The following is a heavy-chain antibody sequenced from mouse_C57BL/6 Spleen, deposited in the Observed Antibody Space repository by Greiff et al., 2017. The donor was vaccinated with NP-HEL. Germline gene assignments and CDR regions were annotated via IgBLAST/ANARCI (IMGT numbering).Heavy chain of an antibody. CDR2: INPYNGGT. V-gene: IGHV1-19*01. Sequence: VQLQQSGPVLVKPGASVKMSCKASGYTFTDYYMNWVKQSHGQSLEWIGVINPYNGGTSYNQKFKGKATLTVDKSSSTAYMELNSLTSEDSAVYYWARRGSSHYYAMDYWGQGTSVTVSS. J-gene: IGHJ4*01. CDR3: ARRGSSHYYAMDY. D-gene: IGHD1-1*01. CDR1: GYTFTDYY.